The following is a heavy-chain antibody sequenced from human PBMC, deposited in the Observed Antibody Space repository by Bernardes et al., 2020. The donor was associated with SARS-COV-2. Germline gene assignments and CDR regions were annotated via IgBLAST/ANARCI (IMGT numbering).Heavy chain of an antibody. D-gene: IGHD6-19*01. CDR3: AHRRQTITVSTIFDY. CDR1: VFSLSPSGEG. CDR2: IYWDDDK. Sequence: SGTTLSKPTQTLTLTCHFSVFSLSPSGEGVGWIRQPPGKALEWLAVIYWDDDKRYSPTLTSRLSITKDTSKNEVVLRMTNMDPVDTATYYCAHRRQTITVSTIFDYWGLGTLVTVSS. V-gene: IGHV2-5*02. J-gene: IGHJ4*01.